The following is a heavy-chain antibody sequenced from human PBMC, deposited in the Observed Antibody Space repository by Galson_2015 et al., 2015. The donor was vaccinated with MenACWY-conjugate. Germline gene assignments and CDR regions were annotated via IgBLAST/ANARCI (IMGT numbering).Heavy chain of an antibody. CDR1: GFSLSTRRVG. CDR3: AHSPYCSTTSCYAARAFDV. V-gene: IGHV2-5*02. D-gene: IGHD2-2*01. CDR2: IYWDDDK. Sequence: PALVTPPQTLTLPCTFSGFSLSTRRVGVGWIRQPPGQALEWLSLIYWDDDKRYSPSLKSRLTITKDTSKNQVVLSMTNMDPVDTATYYCAHSPYCSTTSCYAARAFDVWGQGTVVTVSS. J-gene: IGHJ3*01.